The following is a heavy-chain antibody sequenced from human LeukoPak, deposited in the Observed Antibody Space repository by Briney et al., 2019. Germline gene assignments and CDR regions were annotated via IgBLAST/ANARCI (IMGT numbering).Heavy chain of an antibody. J-gene: IGHJ4*02. CDR2: FDPEDVKT. CDR3: ATRLGLELAFDY. V-gene: IGHV1-24*01. D-gene: IGHD1-7*01. Sequence: ASVKVSCKVSGYTLTELSMHGWGRAPGKGLEGRGGFDPEDVKTIYAQKFQGRVRMTEDTSTDTAYMELSSLRSEDTAVYYCATRLGLELAFDYWGQGTLVTVSS. CDR1: GYTLTELS.